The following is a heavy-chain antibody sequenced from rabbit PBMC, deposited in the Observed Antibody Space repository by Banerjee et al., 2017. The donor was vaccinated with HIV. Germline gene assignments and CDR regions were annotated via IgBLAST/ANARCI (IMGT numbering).Heavy chain of an antibody. D-gene: IGHD4-1*01. CDR1: GFTLSSRYY. V-gene: IGHV1S45*01. Sequence: QEHLKESGGGLVQPGGSLKLSCTASGFTLSSRYYMCWVRQAPGKGLEWIACIYSGSSGDTYYASWAKGRFTISKTSSTTVTLQMTSLTAADTATYFCARETSSGWGVVSYYFNLWGQGTLVTVS. J-gene: IGHJ4*01. CDR3: ARETSSGWGVVSYYFNL. CDR2: IYSGSSGDT.